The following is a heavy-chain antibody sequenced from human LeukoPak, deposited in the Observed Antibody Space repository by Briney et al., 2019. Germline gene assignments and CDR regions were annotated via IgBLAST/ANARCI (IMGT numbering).Heavy chain of an antibody. J-gene: IGHJ5*02. Sequence: SETLSLTCTVSGGSITSTSYWGWIRQPPGRGLEWIGSIYYSGTTYYNPSLKSRVTISVDTSKNQFSLQLNSVTAAYTAVYYCTREWPATLMWFDPWGQGTLVTVSS. CDR2: IYYSGTT. CDR3: TREWPATLMWFDP. CDR1: GGSITSTSY. D-gene: IGHD1-1*01. V-gene: IGHV4-39*07.